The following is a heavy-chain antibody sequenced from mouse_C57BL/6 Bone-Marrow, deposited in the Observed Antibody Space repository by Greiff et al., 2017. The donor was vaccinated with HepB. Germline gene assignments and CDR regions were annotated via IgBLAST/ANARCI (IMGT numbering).Heavy chain of an antibody. D-gene: IGHD1-1*01. J-gene: IGHJ4*01. CDR3: ARPLITTAMDY. CDR2: ISSGSSTI. CDR1: GFTFSDYG. Sequence: EVQRVESGGGLVKPGGSLKLSCAASGFTFSDYGMHWVRQAPEKGLEWVAYISSGSSTIYYADTVKGRFTISRDNAKNTLFLQMTSLRSEDTAMYYCARPLITTAMDYWGQGTSVTVSS. V-gene: IGHV5-17*01.